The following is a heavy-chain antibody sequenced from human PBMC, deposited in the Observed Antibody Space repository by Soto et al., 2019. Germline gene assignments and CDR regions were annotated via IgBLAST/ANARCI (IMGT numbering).Heavy chain of an antibody. J-gene: IGHJ5*02. V-gene: IGHV4-39*01. Sequence: SETLSLTCTVSGGSISSSSYYWGWIRQPPGKGLEWIGSIYYSGSTYYNPSLKSRVTISVDTSKNQFSLKLSSVTAADTAVYYCARHVSQDYDFWSGYSGNNWFDPWGQGTLVTVSS. D-gene: IGHD3-3*01. CDR3: ARHVSQDYDFWSGYSGNNWFDP. CDR1: GGSISSSSYY. CDR2: IYYSGST.